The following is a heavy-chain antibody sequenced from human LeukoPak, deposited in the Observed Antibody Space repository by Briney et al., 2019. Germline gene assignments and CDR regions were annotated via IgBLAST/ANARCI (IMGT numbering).Heavy chain of an antibody. D-gene: IGHD2-15*01. Sequence: GSLRLSCAASGFTFSNAWMSWVRQAPGKGLEWVGRIKSKTDGGTTDYAAPVKGRFTISRDDSKNTLYLQMNSLKTEDTAVYYCTGEYCSGGSCYSLVLSDYWGQGTLVTVSS. CDR2: IKSKTDGGTT. J-gene: IGHJ4*02. CDR1: GFTFSNAW. CDR3: TGEYCSGGSCYSLVLSDY. V-gene: IGHV3-15*01.